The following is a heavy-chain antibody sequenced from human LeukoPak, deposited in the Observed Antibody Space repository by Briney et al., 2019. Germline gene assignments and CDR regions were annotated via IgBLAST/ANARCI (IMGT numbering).Heavy chain of an antibody. J-gene: IGHJ4*02. D-gene: IGHD6-13*01. CDR3: ARLGTAAAKRIFDY. CDR1: GGSISSYY. CDR2: IYYSGST. Sequence: SETLSLTCTVSGGSISSYYWSWIRQPPGKALEWIGYIYYSGSTNYNPSLKSRVTISVDTSKNQFSLKLSSVTAADTAVYYCARLGTAAAKRIFDYWGQGTLVTVSP. V-gene: IGHV4-59*08.